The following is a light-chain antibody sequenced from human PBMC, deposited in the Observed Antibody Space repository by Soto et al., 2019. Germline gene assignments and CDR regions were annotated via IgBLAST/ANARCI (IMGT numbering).Light chain of an antibody. CDR3: QSYDSSLSGGV. Sequence: QSVLTQPPSVSGAPGQRVTISCTGSSSNIGAGYDVRWYQQLPGTAPKLLISGNSNRPSGVPDRFSGSKSGTSAPLAITGLQAEDEADYYCQSYDSSLSGGVFGGGTKLTVL. CDR2: GNS. J-gene: IGLJ3*02. CDR1: SSNIGAGYD. V-gene: IGLV1-40*01.